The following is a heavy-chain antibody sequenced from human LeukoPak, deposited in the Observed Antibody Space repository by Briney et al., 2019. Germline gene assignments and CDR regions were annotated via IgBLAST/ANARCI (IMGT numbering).Heavy chain of an antibody. CDR1: GFTFSSYW. V-gene: IGHV3-7*01. J-gene: IGHJ6*02. Sequence: PGGSLRLSCAASGFTFSSYWMSWVRQAPGKGLEWVANIKQDGSEKYYADSVKGRFTISRDNSKNTLFLQMNSLRAEDTAVYYCARAPITNLLYDFWSGPYDDRGMDVWGQGTTVTVSS. D-gene: IGHD3-3*01. CDR3: ARAPITNLLYDFWSGPYDDRGMDV. CDR2: IKQDGSEK.